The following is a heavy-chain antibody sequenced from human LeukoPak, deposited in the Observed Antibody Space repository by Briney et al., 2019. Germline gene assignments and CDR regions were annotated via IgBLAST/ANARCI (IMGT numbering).Heavy chain of an antibody. CDR2: INHSGST. D-gene: IGHD5-12*01. J-gene: IGHJ4*02. CDR1: GGSFSGYY. Sequence: SETLSLTCAVYGGSFSGYYWSWIRQPPGKGLEWIGEINHSGSTNYNPTLNSRVTISVDTSKNQFSLKLSSVTAADTAVYYCAAQYSGYVRLDYWGQGTLVTVSS. V-gene: IGHV4-34*01. CDR3: AAQYSGYVRLDY.